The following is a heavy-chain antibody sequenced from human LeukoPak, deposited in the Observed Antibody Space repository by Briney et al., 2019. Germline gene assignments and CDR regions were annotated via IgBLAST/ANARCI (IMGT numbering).Heavy chain of an antibody. Sequence: GGSLRLSCAASGFTFSSYAMSWVRQAPGKGLEWVSVIYSGGSTYYAGSVKGRFTISRDNSKNTLYLQMNSLRAEDTAVYYCARNPTTTYCGGDCYHDYWGQGTLVTVSS. CDR2: IYSGGST. CDR1: GFTFSSYA. CDR3: ARNPTTTYCGGDCYHDY. V-gene: IGHV3-66*01. J-gene: IGHJ4*02. D-gene: IGHD2-21*02.